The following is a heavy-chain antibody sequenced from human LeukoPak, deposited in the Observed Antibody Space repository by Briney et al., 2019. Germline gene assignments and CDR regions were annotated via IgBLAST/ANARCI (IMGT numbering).Heavy chain of an antibody. J-gene: IGHJ4*02. D-gene: IGHD6-13*01. CDR2: ISWNSGSI. V-gene: IGHV3-9*01. Sequence: PGGSLRLSCAASGFTFVDYAMHWVRQAPGKGLEWVSGISWNSGSITYADSVKGRFTISRDNAKNSLYLQMNSLRAEDTASYYCAKGLYSSSWYYFDYWGQGTLVTVSS. CDR1: GFTFVDYA. CDR3: AKGLYSSSWYYFDY.